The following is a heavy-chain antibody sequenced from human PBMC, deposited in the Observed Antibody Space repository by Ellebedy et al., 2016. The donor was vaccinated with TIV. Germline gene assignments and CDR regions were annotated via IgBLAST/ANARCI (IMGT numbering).Heavy chain of an antibody. Sequence: GESLKISCAASGFTVSSNYMSWVRQAPGKGLEWVSVIYSGGSTYYADSVKGRFTISRDNSKNTLYLQMNSLRAEDTAVYYCARWVSSGWPNYYYYGMDVWGQGTTVTVSS. V-gene: IGHV3-66*01. D-gene: IGHD6-19*01. CDR1: GFTVSSNY. CDR3: ARWVSSGWPNYYYYGMDV. CDR2: IYSGGST. J-gene: IGHJ6*02.